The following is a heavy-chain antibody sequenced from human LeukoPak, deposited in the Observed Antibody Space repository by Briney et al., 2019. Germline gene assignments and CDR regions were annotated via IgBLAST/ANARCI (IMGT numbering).Heavy chain of an antibody. CDR1: GFTFSSYG. V-gene: IGHV3-30*03. J-gene: IGHJ5*02. D-gene: IGHD3-3*01. CDR2: ISYDGSNK. Sequence: GGSLRLSCAASGFTFSSYGMHWVRQAPGKGLEWVAVISYDGSNKYYADSVKGRFTISRDNSKNTLYLQMNSLRAEDTAVYYCAREAKGYDFWSGYLSWFDPWGQGTLVTASS. CDR3: AREAKGYDFWSGYLSWFDP.